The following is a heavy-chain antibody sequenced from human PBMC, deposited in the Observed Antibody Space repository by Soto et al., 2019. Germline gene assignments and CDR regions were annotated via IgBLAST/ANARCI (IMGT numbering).Heavy chain of an antibody. Sequence: QVQLVQSGAEVKKPGASVKVSCKASGYTFTSYDINWVRQATGQGLEWMGWMKPNSGNTGYAQKFQGKVTMTRNTSICTANRALSSLRSEVTAVYYCASQNDYGDYVSSFQHWGQGTLLTVSS. CDR2: MKPNSGNT. CDR1: GYTFTSYD. CDR3: ASQNDYGDYVSSFQH. V-gene: IGHV1-8*01. D-gene: IGHD4-17*01. J-gene: IGHJ1*01.